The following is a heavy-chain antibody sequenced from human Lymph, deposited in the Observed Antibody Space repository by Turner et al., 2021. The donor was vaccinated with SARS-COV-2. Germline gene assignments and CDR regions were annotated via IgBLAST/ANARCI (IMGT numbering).Heavy chain of an antibody. V-gene: IGHV4-39*01. D-gene: IGHD6-19*01. CDR1: GDYINSSFYY. CDR3: GGSSPQGRYVPVFDY. Sequence: QLLLLPSGPRLVMPSETLFAPCARSGDYINSSFYYWGWIRQPPGKGLVWIGSIYYSGSTYYNPSLNSRVDITVDTSKTQFQPKLSSVTATDTAVVYCGGSSPQGRYVPVFDYWGQGTLVTVSS. CDR2: IYYSGST. J-gene: IGHJ4*02.